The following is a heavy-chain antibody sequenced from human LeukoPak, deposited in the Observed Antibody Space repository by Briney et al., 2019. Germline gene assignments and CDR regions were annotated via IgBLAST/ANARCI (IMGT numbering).Heavy chain of an antibody. Sequence: ASVKVSCKASGYTFTGHYVHWVRQAPGQGLEWMGWIDPSSGGTNSAQKFQGRVTMARDTSITTVYMELSSLTSDDTAIYFYARDRIAPAGSIIDYWGQGTLVTVSS. D-gene: IGHD6-13*01. CDR1: GYTFTGHY. CDR2: IDPSSGGT. J-gene: IGHJ4*02. V-gene: IGHV1-2*02. CDR3: ARDRIAPAGSIIDY.